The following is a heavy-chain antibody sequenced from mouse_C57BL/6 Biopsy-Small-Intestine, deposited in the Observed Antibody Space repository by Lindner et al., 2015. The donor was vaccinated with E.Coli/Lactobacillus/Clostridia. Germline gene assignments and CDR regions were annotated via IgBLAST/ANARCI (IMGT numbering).Heavy chain of an antibody. CDR3: ARWNYYGSSHYYAMDY. Sequence: VQLQESGPELVKPGASVKISCKASGYAFSSSWMNWVQQRPGKGLEWIGRIYPGDGDTNYNGKFKGKATLTADKSSSTAYMQLSSLTSEDSAVYFCARWNYYGSSHYYAMDYWGQGTSVTVSS. J-gene: IGHJ4*01. D-gene: IGHD1-1*01. V-gene: IGHV1-82*01. CDR1: GYAFSSSW. CDR2: IYPGDGDT.